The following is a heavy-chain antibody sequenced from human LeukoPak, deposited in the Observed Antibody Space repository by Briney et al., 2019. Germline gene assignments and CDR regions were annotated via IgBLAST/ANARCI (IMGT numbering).Heavy chain of an antibody. CDR1: GASISNTYY. D-gene: IGHD2/OR15-2a*01. CDR2: LNNIGSI. Sequence: SETLSLTCTVSGASISNTYYWSWIRQLPGKGLEWVGNLNNIGSITYKPSLKSRVTMSIDMSKNQFSLRLASVTAADTAVYFCATNSTGSAFDYWGQGILVTVSS. CDR3: ATNSTGSAFDY. V-gene: IGHV4-59*08. J-gene: IGHJ4*02.